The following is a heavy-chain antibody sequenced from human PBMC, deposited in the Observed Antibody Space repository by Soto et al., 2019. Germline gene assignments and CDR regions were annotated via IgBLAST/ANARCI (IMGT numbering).Heavy chain of an antibody. CDR1: GGTFSSYA. V-gene: IGHV1-69*06. CDR2: IIPIFGTA. Sequence: GASVKVSCKASGGTFSSYAISWVRQAPGQGLEWMGGIIPIFGTANYAQKFKGRVTITADKSTSTAYMELSSLRSEDTAVYYCARDCTHYYYGMDVWGQGTTVTVAS. D-gene: IGHD2-8*01. J-gene: IGHJ6*02. CDR3: ARDCTHYYYGMDV.